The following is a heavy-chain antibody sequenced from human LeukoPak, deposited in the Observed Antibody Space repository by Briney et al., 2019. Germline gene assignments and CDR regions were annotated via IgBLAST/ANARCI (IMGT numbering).Heavy chain of an antibody. CDR3: ARTPYDFWSAYLEYYFDY. D-gene: IGHD3-3*01. V-gene: IGHV4-39*07. CDR1: GGSISSSYYY. CDR2: ISYSGST. J-gene: IGHJ4*02. Sequence: SETLSLTCTVSGGSISSSYYYWGWIRQPPGKGLVWIGSISYSGSTYYNPSLKSRVTISVDTSKNQFSLKLSSVTAADTAVYYCARTPYDFWSAYLEYYFDYWGQGTLVTVSS.